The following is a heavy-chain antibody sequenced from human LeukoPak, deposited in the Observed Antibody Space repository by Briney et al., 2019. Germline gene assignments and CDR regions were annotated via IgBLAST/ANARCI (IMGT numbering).Heavy chain of an antibody. Sequence: SVKGRFTISRDNSKNTLYLHMNSLRAEDTALYHCARGLATAAAYWGQGTLVTVSS. CDR3: ARGLATAAAY. V-gene: IGHV3-30*01. D-gene: IGHD6-13*01. J-gene: IGHJ4*02.